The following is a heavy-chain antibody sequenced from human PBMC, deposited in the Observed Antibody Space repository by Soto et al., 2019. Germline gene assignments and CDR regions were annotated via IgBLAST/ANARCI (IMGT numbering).Heavy chain of an antibody. D-gene: IGHD3-22*01. CDR2: ISYDGSNK. V-gene: IGHV3-30-3*01. CDR1: GFTFSSYA. J-gene: IGHJ4*02. Sequence: QVQLVESGGGVVQPGRSLRLSCAASGFTFSSYAMHWVRQAPGKGLEWVAVISYDGSNKYYADSVKGRFTISRDNSKNTLYLQMNSLRAEDTAVYYCARDHYYYDSSGCLDYWGQGTLVTVSS. CDR3: ARDHYYYDSSGCLDY.